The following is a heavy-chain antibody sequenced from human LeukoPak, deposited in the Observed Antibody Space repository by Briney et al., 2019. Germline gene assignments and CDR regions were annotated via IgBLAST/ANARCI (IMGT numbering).Heavy chain of an antibody. D-gene: IGHD3-3*01. J-gene: IGHJ5*02. CDR1: GDSVSSNSAA. Sequence: SQTLSLTCAISGDSVSSNSAAWNWIRQSPSRGLEWLGRTYYRSKWYNDYAVSVKSRITINPDTSKNQFSLKLSSVTAADTAVYYCARYGYYDFWRELNWFDPWGQGTLVTVSS. CDR3: ARYGYYDFWRELNWFDP. CDR2: TYYRSKWYN. V-gene: IGHV6-1*01.